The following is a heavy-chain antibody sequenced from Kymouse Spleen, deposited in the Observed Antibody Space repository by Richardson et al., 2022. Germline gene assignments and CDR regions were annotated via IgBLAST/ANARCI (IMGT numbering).Heavy chain of an antibody. CDR1: GFTFSSYS. Sequence: EVQLVESGGGLVKPGGSLRLSCAASGFTFSSYSMNWVRQAPGKGLEWVSSISSSSSYIYYADSVKGRFTISRDNAKNSLYLQMNSLRAEDTAVYYCARDNIAAAGGDYWGQGTLVTVSS. CDR2: ISSSSSYI. D-gene: IGHD6-13*01. CDR3: ARDNIAAAGGDY. J-gene: IGHJ4*02. V-gene: IGHV3-21*03.